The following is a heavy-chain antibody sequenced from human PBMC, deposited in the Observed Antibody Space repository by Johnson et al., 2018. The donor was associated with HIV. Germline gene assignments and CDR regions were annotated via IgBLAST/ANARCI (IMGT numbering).Heavy chain of an antibody. D-gene: IGHD6-13*01. CDR3: AGRYSNYAFDI. CDR1: GFTFSSYA. CDR2: ISYDGSNK. J-gene: IGHJ3*02. V-gene: IGHV3-30-3*01. Sequence: QVQLVESGGGVVQPGRSLRLSCAASGFTFSSYAMHWVRQAPGKGLEWVAVISYDGSNKYYADSVKGRFTISRDNSKNTLFLEMNGLRVEDTAVYYCAGRYSNYAFDIWGQGTMVTVSS.